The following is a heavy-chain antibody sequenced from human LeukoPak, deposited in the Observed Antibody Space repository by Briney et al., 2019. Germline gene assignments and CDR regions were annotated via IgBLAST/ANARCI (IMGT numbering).Heavy chain of an antibody. CDR1: GSTFSSYW. CDR2: IKHDGSEK. J-gene: IGHJ4*02. Sequence: GGSLRLSCAASGSTFSSYWMSWVRQAPGKGLEWVANIKHDGSEKYYVDSVKGRFTISRDNAKNSLYLQMNSLRAEDTAVYYCARSDFWSGSAYDYWGQGTLVTVSS. V-gene: IGHV3-7*01. D-gene: IGHD3-3*01. CDR3: ARSDFWSGSAYDY.